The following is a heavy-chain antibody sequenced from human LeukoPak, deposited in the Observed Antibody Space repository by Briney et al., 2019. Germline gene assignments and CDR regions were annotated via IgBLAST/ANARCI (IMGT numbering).Heavy chain of an antibody. V-gene: IGHV4-34*01. Sequence: KSSETLSLTCAVYGGSFSGYYWSWIRQPPGKGLEWIGEINHSGSTNYNPSLKSRVTISVDTSKNQFSLKLSSVTAADTAVYYCARSSRNDSIWGNSVRGAFDIWGQGTMVTVSS. J-gene: IGHJ3*02. CDR1: GGSFSGYY. CDR3: ARSSRNDSIWGNSVRGAFDI. CDR2: INHSGST. D-gene: IGHD3-16*01.